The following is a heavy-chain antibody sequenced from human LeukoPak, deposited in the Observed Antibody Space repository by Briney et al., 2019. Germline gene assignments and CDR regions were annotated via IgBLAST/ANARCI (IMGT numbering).Heavy chain of an antibody. V-gene: IGHV3-23*01. CDR3: AKRRTMTFDY. J-gene: IGHJ4*02. CDR2: ISGSGGNA. D-gene: IGHD1-1*01. CDR1: GFTFSSYA. Sequence: GGSLRLSCAASGFTFSSYAMSWVRQAPGKGLEWVSGISGSGGNAYYADSVKGRFTISRDNSNNTLYLQMNSLRAEDTAAYYCAKRRTMTFDYWGQGTLVTVSS.